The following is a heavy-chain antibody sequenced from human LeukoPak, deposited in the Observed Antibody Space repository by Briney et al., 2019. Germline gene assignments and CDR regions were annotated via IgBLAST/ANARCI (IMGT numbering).Heavy chain of an antibody. CDR3: ARDGSGYEFAY. J-gene: IGHJ4*02. CDR2: IYYSGST. V-gene: IGHV4-59*01. CDR1: GGSFSGYY. D-gene: IGHD5-12*01. Sequence: SETLSLTCAVYGGSFSGYYWSWIRQPPGKGLEWIGYIYYSGSTNYNPSLKSRVSISVDTSKNQFSLKLSSVTAADTAVYYCARDGSGYEFAYWGQGALITVSS.